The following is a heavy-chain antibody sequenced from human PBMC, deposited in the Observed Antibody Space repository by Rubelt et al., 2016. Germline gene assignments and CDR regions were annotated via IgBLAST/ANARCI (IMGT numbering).Heavy chain of an antibody. CDR3: ATGVTGDFDY. CDR2: ASGNGVRT. V-gene: IGHV3-23*01. J-gene: IGHJ4*02. Sequence: PRGGLEWVSAASGNGVRTYYADSVKGRFTISRHNSKNTLYLQMNSLRAEDTAVYYCATGVTGDFDYWGQGTLVTVSS. D-gene: IGHD4-23*01.